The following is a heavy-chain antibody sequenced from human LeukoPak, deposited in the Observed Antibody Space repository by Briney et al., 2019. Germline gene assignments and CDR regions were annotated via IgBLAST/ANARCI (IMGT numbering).Heavy chain of an antibody. D-gene: IGHD3-16*01. J-gene: IGHJ4*02. V-gene: IGHV3-15*01. CDR1: GFTFSNAW. Sequence: GGSLRLSCVASGFTFSNAWMSWVRQAPGKGLEWVGRIKSKTDGGTTDYAAPVKGRFTISRDDSKNTLYLQMNSLKTEDTAVYYCTTSPPLGLPQDYWGQGTLVTVSS. CDR3: TTSPPLGLPQDY. CDR2: IKSKTDGGTT.